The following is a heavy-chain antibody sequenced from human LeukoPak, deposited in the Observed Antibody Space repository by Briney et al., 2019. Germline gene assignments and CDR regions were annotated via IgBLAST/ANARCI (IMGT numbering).Heavy chain of an antibody. V-gene: IGHV4-34*01. CDR1: DDSITIYY. J-gene: IGHJ5*02. CDR2: INHSGST. CDR3: ARVKVTTPFDP. Sequence: PSETLSLTCTVSDDSITIYYWSWIRQPPGKGLEWIGEINHSGSTNYNPSLKSRVTISVDTSKNQFSLKLSSVTAADTAVYYCARVKVTTPFDPWGQGTLVTVSS. D-gene: IGHD4-11*01.